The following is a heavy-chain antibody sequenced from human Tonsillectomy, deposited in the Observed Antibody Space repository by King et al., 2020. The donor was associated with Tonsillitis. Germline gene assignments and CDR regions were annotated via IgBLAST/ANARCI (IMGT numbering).Heavy chain of an antibody. CDR1: GFTFSRYW. CDR3: ARSYCSTTACYDI. CDR2: INSDGSTT. J-gene: IGHJ4*02. Sequence: VQLVESGGGLVQPGGSLRLSCAASGFTFSRYWMHWVRQAPGKGLVWVSHINSDGSTTNYADSVQGRFTIYRDNAKNTQHLQMNSLRAEDTAVYYCARSYCSTTACYDIWGQGTLVTVSS. D-gene: IGHD2-2*01. V-gene: IGHV3-74*01.